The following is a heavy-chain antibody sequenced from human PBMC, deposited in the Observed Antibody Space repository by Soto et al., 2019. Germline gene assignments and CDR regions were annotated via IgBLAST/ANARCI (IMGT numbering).Heavy chain of an antibody. V-gene: IGHV4-34*01. Sequence: QVQLQQWGAGLLKPSETLSLTCAVYGGSFSGYYWSWIRQPPGKGLEWIGEINHSGSTNYNPSLKSRVTISVDTSKNQFSLKLSSVTAAYTAVYYCARAVRYYKNFDYWGQGTLVTVSS. CDR1: GGSFSGYY. CDR2: INHSGST. CDR3: ARAVRYYKNFDY. J-gene: IGHJ4*02. D-gene: IGHD3-10*01.